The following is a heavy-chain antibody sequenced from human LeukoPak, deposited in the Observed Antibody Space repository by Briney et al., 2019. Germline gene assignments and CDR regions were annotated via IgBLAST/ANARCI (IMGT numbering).Heavy chain of an antibody. CDR3: ARGGAARPDY. D-gene: IGHD6-6*01. CDR2: ISSSSSNI. Sequence: GGSLRLSCAASGFTFSTYGMNWVRQPPGKGLEWVSYISSSSSNINYADSVKGRFTISRDNAENSLYLQMNSLRAEDTAVYYCARGGAARPDYWGQGTLVTVSS. CDR1: GFTFSTYG. V-gene: IGHV3-48*01. J-gene: IGHJ4*02.